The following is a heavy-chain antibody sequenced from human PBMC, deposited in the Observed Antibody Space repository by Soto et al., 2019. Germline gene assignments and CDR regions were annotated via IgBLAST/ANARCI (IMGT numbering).Heavy chain of an antibody. CDR3: AKMTSSGWYDPVFH. J-gene: IGHJ4*02. CDR1: GFSFSDYY. CDR2: ISDSSSNI. D-gene: IGHD6-19*01. V-gene: IGHV3-11*01. Sequence: QVQLVESGGGLVKTRGSLRLSCVASGFSFSDYYMSWVRQAPGKGLEWISYISDSSSNIYYADSVKGRFTISRDNAENSVFLQMNNLRAEDTARYYCAKMTSSGWYDPVFHWGQGTLVTVSS.